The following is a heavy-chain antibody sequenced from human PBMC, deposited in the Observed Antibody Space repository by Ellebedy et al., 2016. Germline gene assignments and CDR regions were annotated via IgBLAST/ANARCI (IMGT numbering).Heavy chain of an antibody. CDR1: GGSFSDYS. D-gene: IGHD1-26*01. V-gene: IGHV4-34*01. Sequence: GSLRLSXAVYGGSFSDYSWSWIRQPPGKGLEWIGEITHSGTTKYNPSLNSRVTISIDTSKSQFSLKVTSVTAADTAVYYCARVGATVDWGQGTLVTVSS. CDR2: ITHSGTT. CDR3: ARVGATVD. J-gene: IGHJ4*02.